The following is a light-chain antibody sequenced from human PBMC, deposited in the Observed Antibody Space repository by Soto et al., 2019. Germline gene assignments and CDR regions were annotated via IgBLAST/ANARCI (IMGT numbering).Light chain of an antibody. CDR2: GNT. Sequence: QSVLTQPPSVSGAPGQRVTISCTGSSSNIGADHDVHWYQQFPGMAPKLLIYGNTNRPSGVPDRFSGSRSATSASLAITGLQPGDEADYYCQSYDNSPSAYVFGTGTKLTVL. CDR3: QSYDNSPSAYV. J-gene: IGLJ1*01. CDR1: SSNIGADHD. V-gene: IGLV1-40*01.